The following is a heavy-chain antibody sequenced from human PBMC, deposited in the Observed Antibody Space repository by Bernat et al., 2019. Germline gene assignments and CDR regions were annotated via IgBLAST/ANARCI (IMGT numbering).Heavy chain of an antibody. D-gene: IGHD6-19*01. Sequence: EVQLVQSGAEVKKPGESLKISCKGSGYSFTGYWIGWVRQMPGKGLEWMGIIYPGDSDTRYSPSFQGKVTISADKSISTAYLQWSSLKASDTAMYYCARLGIAVAGIANPGAFDIWGQGTMVTVSS. CDR1: GYSFTGYW. CDR2: IYPGDSDT. V-gene: IGHV5-51*01. CDR3: ARLGIAVAGIANPGAFDI. J-gene: IGHJ3*02.